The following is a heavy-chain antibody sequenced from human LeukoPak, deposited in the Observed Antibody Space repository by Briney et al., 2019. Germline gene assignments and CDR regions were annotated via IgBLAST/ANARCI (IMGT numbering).Heavy chain of an antibody. CDR2: ISSSGSTI. D-gene: IGHD3-22*01. Sequence: PGGSLRLSCAASGFTFSDYYMSWIRQAPGKGLEWVSYISSSGSTIYYADSVKGRFTISRDNAKNSLYLQMNSLRAEDTAVYYCARELARGYYDSSGYYYGWFDPWGQGTLVTVSS. CDR1: GFTFSDYY. CDR3: ARELARGYYDSSGYYYGWFDP. J-gene: IGHJ5*02. V-gene: IGHV3-11*01.